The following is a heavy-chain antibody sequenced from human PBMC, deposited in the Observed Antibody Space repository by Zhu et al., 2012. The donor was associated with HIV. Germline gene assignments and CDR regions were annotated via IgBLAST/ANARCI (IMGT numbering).Heavy chain of an antibody. Sequence: QVRLQESGPRLVKPSETLSLSCAVSGYFINSKDRGYYWGWIRQPPGKRLEWIGNIYHTGNTHYNASLKSRVTMSIDTPKNQFSLRLKSVTAADTAVYYCASSFLIWVRGFIIVGXKLTYWGQGILVTVSS. CDR2: IYHTGNT. CDR3: ASSFLIWVRGFIIVGXKLTY. V-gene: IGHV4-38-2*01. J-gene: IGHJ4*02. CDR1: GYFINSKDRGYY. D-gene: IGHD3-10*01.